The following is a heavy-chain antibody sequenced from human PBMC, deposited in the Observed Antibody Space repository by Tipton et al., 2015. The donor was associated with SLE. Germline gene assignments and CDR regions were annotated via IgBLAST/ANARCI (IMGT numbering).Heavy chain of an antibody. CDR3: AKSFRGLYNDYWSGFVDN. D-gene: IGHD3-3*01. J-gene: IGHJ4*02. CDR1: GFTFSSYR. CDR2: ISSSSSYI. V-gene: IGHV3-21*04. Sequence: GSLRLSCAASGFTFSSYRMNWVRQAPGKGLEWVSSISSSSSYIYYSDSVKGRFTISRDNAKNSLYLQMNSLRAEDTAVYYCAKSFRGLYNDYWSGFVDNWGQGTLVTVSS.